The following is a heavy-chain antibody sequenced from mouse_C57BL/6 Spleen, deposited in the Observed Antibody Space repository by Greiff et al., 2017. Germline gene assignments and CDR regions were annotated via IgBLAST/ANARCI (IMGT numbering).Heavy chain of an antibody. J-gene: IGHJ2*01. CDR1: GYSFTGYY. CDR3: ARRYYGSRGYFDY. V-gene: IGHV1-42*01. CDR2: INPSTGGT. Sequence: VQLQQSGPELVKPGASVKISCKASGYSFTGYYMNWVKQSPEKSLEWIGEINPSTGGTTYNQKFKAKATLTVDKSSSTAYMQLKSLTSEDSAVYYCARRYYGSRGYFDYWGQGTTLTVSS. D-gene: IGHD1-1*01.